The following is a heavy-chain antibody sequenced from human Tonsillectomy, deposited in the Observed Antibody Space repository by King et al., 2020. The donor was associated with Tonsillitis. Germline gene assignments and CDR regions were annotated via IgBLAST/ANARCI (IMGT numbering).Heavy chain of an antibody. J-gene: IGHJ4*03. D-gene: IGHD4-17*01. CDR2: ISSSSSYT. CDR1: GFTFSDYY. CDR3: ASAYGDYRGRAYYFAD. Sequence: VQLVESGGGLVKPGGSLRLSCAASGFTFSDYYMSWLRQAPGKGLEWGSYISSSSSYTHYADSAKGRFTISRDNAKNTLSLQMNSLRAEDTAVYYCASAYGDYRGRAYYFADWGHGALGTVSS. V-gene: IGHV3-11*06.